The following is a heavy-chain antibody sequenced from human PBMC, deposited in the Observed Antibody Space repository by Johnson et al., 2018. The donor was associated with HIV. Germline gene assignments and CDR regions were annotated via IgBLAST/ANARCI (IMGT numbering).Heavy chain of an antibody. V-gene: IGHV3-66*01. CDR1: GFTVSSNY. CDR2: IYSDGST. D-gene: IGHD4-11*01. J-gene: IGHJ3*02. Sequence: VQLVESGGDLVQPGKSLRLSCAASGFTVSSNYMSWVRQAPGKGLEWVSVIYSDGSTYYADSVKGRFSISRDNSKNTLYLQMNSLRAEDTAVYYCAREKTTPDAFDIWGQGTMVTVSS. CDR3: AREKTTPDAFDI.